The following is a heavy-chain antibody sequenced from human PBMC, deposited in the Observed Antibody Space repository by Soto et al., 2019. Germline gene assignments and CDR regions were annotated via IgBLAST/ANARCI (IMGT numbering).Heavy chain of an antibody. D-gene: IGHD3-10*01. CDR3: ATVYAPVRVKYYYCGMDV. V-gene: IGHV1-69*12. Sequence: QVQLVQSGAEVKKPGSSVKVSCKASGGTFSSYAISWVRQAPGQGLEWMGGIIPIFGTANYAQKFQGRVTITADEVTSTAYMELSSLRSEDTAVFYCATVYAPVRVKYYYCGMDVWGQGTTVTVSS. CDR2: IIPIFGTA. J-gene: IGHJ6*01. CDR1: GGTFSSYA.